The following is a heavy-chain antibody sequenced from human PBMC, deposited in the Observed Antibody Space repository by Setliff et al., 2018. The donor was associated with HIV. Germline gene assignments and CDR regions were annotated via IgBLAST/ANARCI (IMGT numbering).Heavy chain of an antibody. CDR1: GYTFAQSHD. D-gene: IGHD3-16*01. CDR2: INLVTGKT. V-gene: IGHV1-3*01. J-gene: IGHJ4*02. Sequence: GASVKVSRKTSGYTFAQSHDLHWVRQVPGQGPEWMGWINLVTGKTAYLQKFQGRVIITREISANTAYMGMSSLRSEDTAVYFCANGGSGGQFDHWGQGTLVTVS. CDR3: ANGGSGGQFDH.